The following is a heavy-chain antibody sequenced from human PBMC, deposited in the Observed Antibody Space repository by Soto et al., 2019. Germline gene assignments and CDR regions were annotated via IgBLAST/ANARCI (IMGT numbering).Heavy chain of an antibody. Sequence: PSETLSLTCTVSGGSISSGDYYWSWIRQPPGKGLEWIGYIYYSGSTYYNPSLKSRVTISVDRSKNQFSLKLSSVTAADTAVYYCARYERSDLTIGWFDPWGQGTLVTVSS. D-gene: IGHD3-9*01. CDR3: ARYERSDLTIGWFDP. J-gene: IGHJ5*02. CDR2: IYYSGST. CDR1: GGSISSGDYY. V-gene: IGHV4-30-4*01.